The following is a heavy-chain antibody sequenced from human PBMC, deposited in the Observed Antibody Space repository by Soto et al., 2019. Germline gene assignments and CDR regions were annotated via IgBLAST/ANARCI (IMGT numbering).Heavy chain of an antibody. CDR2: IYYSGST. CDR3: ARDVGTVTTNFDY. V-gene: IGHV4-59*01. Sequence: SETLSLTCTVSGGSISSYYWSWIRQPPGKGLEWLGYIYYSGSTNYNPSLKSRVTISVDTSKNQFSLKLSSVTAADTAVYYCARDVGTVTTNFDYWGQGTLVTVSS. CDR1: GGSISSYY. J-gene: IGHJ4*02. D-gene: IGHD4-17*01.